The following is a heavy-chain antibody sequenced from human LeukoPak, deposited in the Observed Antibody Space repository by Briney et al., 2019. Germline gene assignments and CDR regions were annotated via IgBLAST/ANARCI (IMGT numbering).Heavy chain of an antibody. CDR1: GGIFSSYA. J-gene: IGHJ5*02. CDR2: IIPIFGTA. D-gene: IGHD2-2*01. CDR3: ARRVVPAAMEDNWFDP. Sequence: SVKVSCKASGGIFSSYAISWVRQAPGQGLEWMGGIIPIFGTANYAQKFQGRVTITADESTSTAYMELSSLRSEDTAVYYCARRVVPAAMEDNWFDPWGQGTLVTVSS. V-gene: IGHV1-69*13.